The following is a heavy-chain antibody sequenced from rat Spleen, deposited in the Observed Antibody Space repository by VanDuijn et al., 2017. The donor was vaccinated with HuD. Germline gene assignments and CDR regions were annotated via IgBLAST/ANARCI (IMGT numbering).Heavy chain of an antibody. CDR1: GFTFSDYY. Sequence: EVQLVESDGGLVQPGRSLKLSCAASGFTFSDYYMAWVRQAPKKGLEWVAYISYDGDTTYYRDSVKGRFTISRDNAKSTLYLQMDSLRSEDTATYYCAKVHNNYYNWFAYWGQGTLVTVSS. J-gene: IGHJ3*01. V-gene: IGHV5-20*01. CDR2: ISYDGDTT. D-gene: IGHD1-10*01. CDR3: AKVHNNYYNWFAY.